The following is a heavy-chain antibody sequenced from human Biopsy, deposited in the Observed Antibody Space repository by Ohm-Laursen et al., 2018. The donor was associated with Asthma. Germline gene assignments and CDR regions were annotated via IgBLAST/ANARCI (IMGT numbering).Heavy chain of an antibody. V-gene: IGHV3-30*03. J-gene: IGHJ4*02. D-gene: IGHD3-3*01. Sequence: SLRLSCAASGFTFSSYGMHWVRQAPGKGLEWVAVISYDGSNKYYADSVKGRFTISRDNSKNTLYLQMNGLRAEDTAVYYCASQSSGPDFWSGYYYFDYWGQGTLVTVSS. CDR1: GFTFSSYG. CDR2: ISYDGSNK. CDR3: ASQSSGPDFWSGYYYFDY.